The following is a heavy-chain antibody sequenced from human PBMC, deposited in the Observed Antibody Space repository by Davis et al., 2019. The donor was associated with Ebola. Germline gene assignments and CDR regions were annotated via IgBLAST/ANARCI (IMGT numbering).Heavy chain of an antibody. Sequence: GGSLRLSCAASGFTFSSYGMHWVRQAPGKGLEWVAVIWYDGSNKYYADSVKGRFTISRDNSKNTLYLQMNSLRAEDTAVYYCAKGQRWLQSLYYFDYWGQGTLVTVSS. CDR1: GFTFSSYG. V-gene: IGHV3-30*02. CDR3: AKGQRWLQSLYYFDY. CDR2: IWYDGSNK. J-gene: IGHJ4*02. D-gene: IGHD5-24*01.